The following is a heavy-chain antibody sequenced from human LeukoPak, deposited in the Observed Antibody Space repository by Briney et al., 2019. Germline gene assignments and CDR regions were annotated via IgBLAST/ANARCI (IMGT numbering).Heavy chain of an antibody. D-gene: IGHD1-26*01. Sequence: GASVKVSCKASGYSFTGNYMHWVRQAPGQGLEWMGIINPSGGSTSYAQKFQGRVTMTRDMSTSTVYMELSSLRSEDTAVYYCARPLTYSGSYFLGYCGQGALVTVSS. CDR1: GYSFTGNY. CDR3: ARPLTYSGSYFLGY. V-gene: IGHV1-46*01. CDR2: INPSGGST. J-gene: IGHJ4*02.